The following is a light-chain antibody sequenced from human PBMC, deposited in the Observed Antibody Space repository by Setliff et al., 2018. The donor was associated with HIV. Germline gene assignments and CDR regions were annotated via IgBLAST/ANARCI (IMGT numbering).Light chain of an antibody. J-gene: IGLJ2*01. Sequence: QSALPQPASVSGSPGQSITISCTGTSSDVGGYNYISWYQQHPGKAPKLMIYEVSHRPSGVSNRFSASKSGNTASLTISWLQAEDEADYYCSSYTSSNTLLFGGGTKATVL. CDR3: SSYTSSNTLL. CDR2: EVS. V-gene: IGLV2-14*01. CDR1: SSDVGGYNY.